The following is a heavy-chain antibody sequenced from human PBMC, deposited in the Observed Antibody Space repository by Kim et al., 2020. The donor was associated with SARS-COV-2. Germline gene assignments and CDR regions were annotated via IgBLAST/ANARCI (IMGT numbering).Heavy chain of an antibody. CDR3: ARVVAAAGTAY. V-gene: IGHV3-11*05. CDR1: GFTFSDYY. CDR2: ISSSSSYT. Sequence: GGSLRLSCAASGFTFSDYYMSWIRQAPGKGLEWVSYISSSSSYTNYADSVTGRFTISRDNAKNSLYLQMNSLRAEDTAVYYCARVVAAAGTAYWGQGTLVTVSS. D-gene: IGHD6-13*01. J-gene: IGHJ4*02.